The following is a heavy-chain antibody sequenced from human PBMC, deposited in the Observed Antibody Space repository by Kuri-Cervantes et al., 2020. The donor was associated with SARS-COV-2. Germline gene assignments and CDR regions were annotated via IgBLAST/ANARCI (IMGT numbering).Heavy chain of an antibody. Sequence: KVSCKGSGYSFTNYWIGWVRQMPGKGLEWMGIIYPGDSDTRYSPSFQGQVTISADKSINTAFLQWSSLKASDTAIYYCARRAYGVEVDYYHMDVWGKGTAVTDSS. J-gene: IGHJ6*03. D-gene: IGHD4-17*01. CDR1: GYSFTNYW. V-gene: IGHV5-51*01. CDR2: IYPGDSDT. CDR3: ARRAYGVEVDYYHMDV.